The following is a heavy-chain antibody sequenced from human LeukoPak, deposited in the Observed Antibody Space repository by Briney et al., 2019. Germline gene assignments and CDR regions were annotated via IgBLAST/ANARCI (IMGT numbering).Heavy chain of an antibody. CDR2: ILYNGSNK. CDR3: ARVGGYCSGGSCYRGYSWFDP. CDR1: GFTFSSYG. J-gene: IGHJ5*02. Sequence: GGSLRLSCAASGFTFSSYGMHWVRQAPGKGLEWVAVILYNGSNKYYADSVKGRFTISRDNSKNTLYLQMNSLRVEDTAVYYCARVGGYCSGGSCYRGYSWFDPWGQGTLVTVSS. D-gene: IGHD2-15*01. V-gene: IGHV3-33*08.